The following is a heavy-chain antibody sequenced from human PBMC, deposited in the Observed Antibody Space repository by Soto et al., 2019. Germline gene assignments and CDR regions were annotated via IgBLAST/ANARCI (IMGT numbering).Heavy chain of an antibody. J-gene: IGHJ4*02. CDR1: GFAFSSYG. CDR2: IWYDGNNK. D-gene: IGHD3-22*01. V-gene: IGHV3-33*01. Sequence: QLQLVESGGGEVQPGRSLRLSCAASGFAFSSYGMHWVRQAPGKGLEWVAVIWYDGNNKYYADSVKGRFIISRDNSKDTLYRQMHSLSAEDTAVYYCARDLYYYDSNSYYSSEYYFDYWGQGTLVTVSS. CDR3: ARDLYYYDSNSYYSSEYYFDY.